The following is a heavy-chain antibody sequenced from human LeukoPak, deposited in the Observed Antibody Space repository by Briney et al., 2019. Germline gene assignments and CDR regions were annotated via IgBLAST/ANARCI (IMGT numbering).Heavy chain of an antibody. CDR3: ARVWGSDPYAHED. CDR2: MYHSGTA. J-gene: IGHJ4*02. Sequence: PSETLSLTCAVSGYSISSGYLWGWTRQSPGKGLEWIGSMYHSGTAYYNPALKSRVSISLDTSKNLLSLKVNSVTAADTAMYYCARVWGSDPYAHEDWGQGTLVTVSS. V-gene: IGHV4-38-2*01. CDR1: GYSISSGYL. D-gene: IGHD1-26*01.